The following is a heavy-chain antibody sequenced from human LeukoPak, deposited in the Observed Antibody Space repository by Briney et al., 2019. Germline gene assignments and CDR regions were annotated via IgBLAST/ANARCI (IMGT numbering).Heavy chain of an antibody. CDR2: IKSQSAGGTI. CDR3: ARRFDS. Sequence: GGSLRLSCAASGFKFRHSWMSWVRQSPGKGLEWIGRIKSQSAGGTIDYTAPVKGRFTISRDNAKNSLYLQMDSLRAEDTAVYYCARRFDSWGQGTLVTVSS. CDR1: GFKFRHSW. V-gene: IGHV3-15*01. J-gene: IGHJ4*02.